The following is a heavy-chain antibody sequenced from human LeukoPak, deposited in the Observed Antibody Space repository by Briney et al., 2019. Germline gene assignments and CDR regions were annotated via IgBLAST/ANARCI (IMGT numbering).Heavy chain of an antibody. D-gene: IGHD3-9*01. CDR2: IYTSGST. CDR3: ARDRRYFDWFNFDY. V-gene: IGHV4-61*02. J-gene: IGHJ4*02. CDR1: GGSISTGCYY. Sequence: SETLSLTCTVSGGSISTGCYYWSWIRQPAGKGLEGMGRIYTSGSTNYNPSLESRVTISVDTSKNQFSLKLSSVTAADTAVYYCARDRRYFDWFNFDYWGQGTLVTVSS.